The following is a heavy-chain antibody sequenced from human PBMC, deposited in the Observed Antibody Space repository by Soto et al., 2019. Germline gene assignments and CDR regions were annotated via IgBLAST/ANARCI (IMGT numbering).Heavy chain of an antibody. CDR1: GYTFTSYY. D-gene: IGHD2-2*01. CDR2: INPSGGST. V-gene: IGHV1-46*01. J-gene: IGHJ6*02. Sequence: ASVKVSCKASGYTFTSYYMHWVRQAPGQRLEWMGIINPSGGSTSYAQKFQGRVTMTRDTSTSTVYMELSSLRSEDTAVYYCARDHVVVVPAAIFYYYYGMDVWGQGTTVTVSS. CDR3: ARDHVVVVPAAIFYYYYGMDV.